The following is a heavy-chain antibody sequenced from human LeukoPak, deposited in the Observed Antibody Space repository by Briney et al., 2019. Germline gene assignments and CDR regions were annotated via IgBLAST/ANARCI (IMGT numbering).Heavy chain of an antibody. CDR2: ISAYNGNT. CDR3: ARDGRCGEYAKKYDS. J-gene: IGHJ4*02. D-gene: IGHD4-17*01. CDR1: GYTFTSHG. Sequence: VASVKVSCKPPGYTFTSHGRSGVRQAPGRGREWMGWISAYNGNTNYAQKLQGRVTMTTDTSTSTAYMELRSLRSDDTAVDYCARDGRCGEYAKKYDSWGQGTLVTVSS. V-gene: IGHV1-18*01.